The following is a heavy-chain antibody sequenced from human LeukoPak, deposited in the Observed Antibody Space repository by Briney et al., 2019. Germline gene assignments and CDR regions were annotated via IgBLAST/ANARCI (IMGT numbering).Heavy chain of an antibody. CDR2: ISGSGGST. V-gene: IGHV3-23*01. D-gene: IGHD1-26*01. CDR3: AREPLGYFDY. J-gene: IGHJ4*02. CDR1: GFTFSSYA. Sequence: GGSLRVSCAASGFTFSSYAMSWVRQAPGKGVEWVSAISGSGGSTYYADSVKGRFTISRDNSKNTLYLQMNSLRAEDTAVYYCAREPLGYFDYWGQGTLVTVSS.